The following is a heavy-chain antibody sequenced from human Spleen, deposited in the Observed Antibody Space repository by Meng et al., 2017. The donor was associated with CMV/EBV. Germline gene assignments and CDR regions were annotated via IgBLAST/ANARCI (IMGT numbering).Heavy chain of an antibody. D-gene: IGHD6-6*01. CDR1: GFTFSSYA. Sequence: GESLKISCAASGFTFSSYAMHWVRQAPGKGLEWVAVISYDGSNKYYADSVKGRFTISRDNSKKTLYLQMNSLRAEDTAVYYCARAYSSSSLPFSVDYWGQGTLVTVSS. J-gene: IGHJ4*02. CDR2: ISYDGSNK. CDR3: ARAYSSSSLPFSVDY. V-gene: IGHV3-30-3*01.